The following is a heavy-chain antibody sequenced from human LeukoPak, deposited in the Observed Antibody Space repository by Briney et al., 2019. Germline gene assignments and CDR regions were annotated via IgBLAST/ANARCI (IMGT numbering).Heavy chain of an antibody. CDR1: GFTFSSYA. CDR2: ISGSGDNT. CDR3: AKGSYYDSSVFFYFAY. D-gene: IGHD3-22*01. Sequence: GGSLRLSCAASGFTFSSYAMSWVRQAPGKGLEWVSGISGSGDNTYYADSVKGRFTISRDNSKNTLYVQVNSLGTEDTAAYYCAKGSYYDSSVFFYFAYGGQGPWVTVSS. V-gene: IGHV3-23*01. J-gene: IGHJ4*02.